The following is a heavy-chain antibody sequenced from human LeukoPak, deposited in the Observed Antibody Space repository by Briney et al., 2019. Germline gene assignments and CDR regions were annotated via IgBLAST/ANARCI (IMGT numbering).Heavy chain of an antibody. Sequence: GASVKLSCKASGYSFGSFGINWVRQAPGQGLEWMGWISAYNGDTNYAQKLQGRVTMTTDTSTSTAYMDLMSLRSDDTAVYYCARGGYYGSGSFPDYWGKGTLVTVSS. CDR3: ARGGYYGSGSFPDY. CDR2: ISAYNGDT. D-gene: IGHD3-10*01. CDR1: GYSFGSFG. V-gene: IGHV1-18*01. J-gene: IGHJ4*02.